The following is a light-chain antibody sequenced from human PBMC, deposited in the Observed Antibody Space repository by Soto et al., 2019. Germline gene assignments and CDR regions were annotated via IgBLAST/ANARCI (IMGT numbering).Light chain of an antibody. V-gene: IGLV1-40*01. Sequence: QSVLTQPPSVSGASGQRVTISCTGSTSNIGAGYDVHWYRQLPGTAPKLLIYGNNNRPSGVPDRFSGSKSGTSASLAITGLQAEDEADYYCQSYDSSLSGVFGTGTKVTVL. CDR2: GNN. CDR3: QSYDSSLSGV. CDR1: TSNIGAGYD. J-gene: IGLJ1*01.